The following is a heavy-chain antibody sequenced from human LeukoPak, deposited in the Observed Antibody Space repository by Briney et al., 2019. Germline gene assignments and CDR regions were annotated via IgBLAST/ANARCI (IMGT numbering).Heavy chain of an antibody. CDR2: ISYDGSNK. CDR1: GFTFSTYA. D-gene: IGHD3-22*01. CDR3: AKDQDPNYDSSGYYVSLPDY. J-gene: IGHJ4*02. V-gene: IGHV3-30*04. Sequence: PGGSLRLSCAASGFTFSTYAMHWVRQAPGKGLEWVAVISYDGSNKYYADSVKGRFTISRDNSKNTLYLQMNSLRAEDTAVYYCAKDQDPNYDSSGYYVSLPDYWGQGTLVTVSS.